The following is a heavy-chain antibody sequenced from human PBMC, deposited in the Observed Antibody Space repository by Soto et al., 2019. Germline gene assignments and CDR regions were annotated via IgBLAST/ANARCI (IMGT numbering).Heavy chain of an antibody. CDR2: IYYSGST. D-gene: IGHD3-10*01. J-gene: IGHJ5*02. CDR3: AREAPLLWFGELSRWFDP. V-gene: IGHV4-59*01. CDR1: GGYISSYY. Sequence: PSETLSLTCTVSGGYISSYYWSWIRQTPGKGLEWIGYIYYSGSTNYNPSLKSRVTISVDTSKNQFSLKLSSVTAADTAVYYCAREAPLLWFGELSRWFDPWGQGTLVTVSS.